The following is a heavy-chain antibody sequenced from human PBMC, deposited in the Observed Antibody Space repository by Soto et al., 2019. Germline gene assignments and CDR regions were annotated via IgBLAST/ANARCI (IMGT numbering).Heavy chain of an antibody. CDR2: IYYSGST. V-gene: IGHV4-59*08. J-gene: IGHJ6*02. CDR1: GGSISSYY. CDR3: ARNGVGATTRANYYYYGMDV. D-gene: IGHD1-26*01. Sequence: PSETLSLTCTVSGGSISSYYWSWIRQPPGKGLEWIGYIYYSGSTNYNPSLKSRVTISVDTSKNQFSLKLSSVTAADTAVYYCARNGVGATTRANYYYYGMDVWGQETTVTVS.